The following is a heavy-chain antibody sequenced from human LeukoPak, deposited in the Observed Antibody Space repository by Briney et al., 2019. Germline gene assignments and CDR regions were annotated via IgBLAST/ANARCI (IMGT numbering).Heavy chain of an antibody. Sequence: GGSLRLSCAASGFTFSSYAMSWVRQAPGKGLEWGSAISGSGGSTYYADSAKGRFTISRDNSKNTLYLQMNSLRAEDAAVYYCAKREEYDGFQHWGQGTLVTVSS. J-gene: IGHJ1*01. D-gene: IGHD3-3*01. CDR1: GFTFSSYA. CDR2: ISGSGGST. V-gene: IGHV3-23*01. CDR3: AKREEYDGFQH.